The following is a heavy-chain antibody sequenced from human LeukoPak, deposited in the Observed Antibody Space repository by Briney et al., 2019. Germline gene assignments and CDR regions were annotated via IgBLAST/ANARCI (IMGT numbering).Heavy chain of an antibody. Sequence: EASVKVSCKASGYTFTSYAMNWVRQAPGQGLEWMGWINTNTGNPTYAQGFTGRFVFSLDTSVSTAYLQISSLKAEDTAVYYCARGSSGRWLRFPYYFDYWGQGTLVTVSS. J-gene: IGHJ4*02. V-gene: IGHV7-4-1*02. CDR1: GYTFTSYA. CDR2: INTNTGNP. CDR3: ARGSSGRWLRFPYYFDY. D-gene: IGHD5-12*01.